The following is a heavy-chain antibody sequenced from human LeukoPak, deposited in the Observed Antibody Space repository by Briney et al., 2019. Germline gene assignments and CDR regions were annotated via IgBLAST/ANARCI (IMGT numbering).Heavy chain of an antibody. CDR2: MNPNSGNT. D-gene: IGHD3-10*01. V-gene: IGHV1-8*01. CDR3: ARGHRMVRGVTSTGYWFDP. J-gene: IGHJ5*02. Sequence: ASAKCCCNASGNTFTSCEITRVPQDTGQGLQSMETMNPNSGNTGYAQKFQGRVTMTRNTSISTAYMELSSLRSEDTAVYYCARGHRMVRGVTSTGYWFDPWGQGTLVTVSS. CDR1: GNTFTSCE.